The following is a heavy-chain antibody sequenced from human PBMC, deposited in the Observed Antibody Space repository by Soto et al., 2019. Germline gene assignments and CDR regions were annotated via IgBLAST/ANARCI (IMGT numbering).Heavy chain of an antibody. Sequence: GGSLRLSCAASGFTFSTYSMSWVRQAPGKGLEWVSSLSITGDIYYTDSGKGRFTISRDNAKSSLFLQMNSLRVEDTAVYYCARSRSCSSTSCYTFTTHYYYFGMDVWGQGTTVTVSS. D-gene: IGHD2-2*02. CDR1: GFTFSTYS. CDR3: ARSRSCSSTSCYTFTTHYYYFGMDV. V-gene: IGHV3-21*01. CDR2: LSITGDI. J-gene: IGHJ6*02.